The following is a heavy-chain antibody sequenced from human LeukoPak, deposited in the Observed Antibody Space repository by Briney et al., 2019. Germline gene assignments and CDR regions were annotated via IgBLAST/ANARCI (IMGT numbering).Heavy chain of an antibody. J-gene: IGHJ3*02. CDR3: ARDSYYDSSGTFAFDI. D-gene: IGHD3-22*01. V-gene: IGHV4-34*01. CDR2: INHSGST. CDR1: GGSLSGYY. Sequence: SETLSLTCAVYGGSLSGYYWSWIRQPPGKGLGWIGEINHSGSTNYNPSLKSRVTISVDTSKNQFSLKLSSVTAADTAVYYCARDSYYDSSGTFAFDIWGQGTMVTVSS.